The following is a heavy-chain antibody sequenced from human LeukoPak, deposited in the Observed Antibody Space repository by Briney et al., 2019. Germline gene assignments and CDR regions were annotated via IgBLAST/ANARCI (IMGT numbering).Heavy chain of an antibody. CDR2: INHSGST. D-gene: IGHD3-10*01. V-gene: IGHV4-34*01. Sequence: KPSETLSLTCAVYGGSFSGYYWSWIRQPPGKGLEWIGEINHSGSTNYNPSLKSRVTISVDTSKNQFSLKLSSVTAADTAVYYCARVTYYGSGSYYKASDYWGQGTLVTVSS. J-gene: IGHJ4*02. CDR1: GGSFSGYY. CDR3: ARVTYYGSGSYYKASDY.